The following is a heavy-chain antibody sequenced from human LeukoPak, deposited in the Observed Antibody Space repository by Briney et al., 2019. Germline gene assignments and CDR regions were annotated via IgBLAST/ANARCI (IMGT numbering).Heavy chain of an antibody. CDR2: ISSSGSTI. V-gene: IGHV3-48*03. J-gene: IGHJ4*02. Sequence: PGGSLRLSCAASGFTFSSYEMNWVCQAPGKGLEWVSYISSSGSTIYYADSVRGRFTISRDNAKNSLYLQMNSLRAEDTAVYYCARQEQQLPYFDYWGQGTLVTVSS. CDR3: ARQEQQLPYFDY. D-gene: IGHD6-13*01. CDR1: GFTFSSYE.